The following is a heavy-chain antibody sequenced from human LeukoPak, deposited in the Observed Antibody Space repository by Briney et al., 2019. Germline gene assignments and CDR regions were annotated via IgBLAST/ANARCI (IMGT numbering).Heavy chain of an antibody. CDR1: GGSISSYY. Sequence: SETLSLTCTVSGGSISSYYWSWTRQPPGKGLEWIGYIYYSGSTNYNPSLKSRVTISVDTSKNQFSLKLSSVTDADTAVYYCARDRDGGNSYLDAFDIWGQGTMVTVSS. J-gene: IGHJ3*02. V-gene: IGHV4-59*01. D-gene: IGHD4-23*01. CDR3: ARDRDGGNSYLDAFDI. CDR2: IYYSGST.